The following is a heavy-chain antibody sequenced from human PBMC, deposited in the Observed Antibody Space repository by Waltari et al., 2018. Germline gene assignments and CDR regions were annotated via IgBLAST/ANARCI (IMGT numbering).Heavy chain of an antibody. D-gene: IGHD6-13*01. CDR1: GFTFSSYG. Sequence: QVQLVESGGGVVQPGRSLRLSCAASGFTFSSYGMHWVRQAPGKGLGWVEVIWEDGSNKYYADSVKGRFTISRDNSKNTLYLQMNSLRAEDTAVYYCARANSSSWFYYYYYGMDVWGQGTTVTVSS. J-gene: IGHJ6*02. CDR2: IWEDGSNK. CDR3: ARANSSSWFYYYYYGMDV. V-gene: IGHV3-33*01.